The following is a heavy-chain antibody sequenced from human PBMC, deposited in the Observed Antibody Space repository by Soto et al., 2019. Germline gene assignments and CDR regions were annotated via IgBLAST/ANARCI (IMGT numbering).Heavy chain of an antibody. CDR1: GFTFSDYY. Sequence: QVQLVESGGGLVKPGGSLRLSCSATGFTFSDYYMSWIRQSPGKGLEWVSYISSSSNYTNFADSVKGRFTISRDNAKTSLYVQMNSLRAEDTAVYYCARTSSRRAFDIWGPGTMVTVSS. J-gene: IGHJ3*02. CDR2: ISSSSNYT. V-gene: IGHV3-11*06. D-gene: IGHD6-25*01. CDR3: ARTSSRRAFDI.